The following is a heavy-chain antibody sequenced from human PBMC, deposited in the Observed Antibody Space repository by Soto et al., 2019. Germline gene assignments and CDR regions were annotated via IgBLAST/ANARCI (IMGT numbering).Heavy chain of an antibody. V-gene: IGHV4-30-2*01. CDR1: GGSISSGGYS. J-gene: IGHJ6*02. Sequence: QLQLQESGSGLVKPSQTLSLTCAVSGGSISSGGYSWSWIRQPPGKGLAWIGYIYHSGSTYYNPSLKSRVNISVDRSKNQFSLKLSSVTAADTAVYYCARGVYYYDSSGYKYYGMDVWGQGTTVTVSS. CDR3: ARGVYYYDSSGYKYYGMDV. D-gene: IGHD3-22*01. CDR2: IYHSGST.